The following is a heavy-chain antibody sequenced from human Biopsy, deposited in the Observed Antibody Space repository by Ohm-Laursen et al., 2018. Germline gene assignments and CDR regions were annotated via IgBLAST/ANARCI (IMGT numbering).Heavy chain of an antibody. Sequence: SVKVSCKASGYTFTNYYMHWVRQAPGQGLEWMGGFAPENGRIVYSQKFQGRVTMTEDTSTSTAYMEVWRLRSDDTAVYYCAADINVWNVNYWGQGTQVIVSS. CDR3: AADINVWNVNY. D-gene: IGHD1-1*01. J-gene: IGHJ4*02. V-gene: IGHV1-24*01. CDR2: FAPENGRI. CDR1: GYTFTNYY.